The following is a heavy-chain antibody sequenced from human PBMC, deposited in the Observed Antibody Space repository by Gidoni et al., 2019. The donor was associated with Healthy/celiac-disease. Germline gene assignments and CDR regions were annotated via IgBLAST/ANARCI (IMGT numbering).Heavy chain of an antibody. CDR3: ARDILSTRYYYDSSGPNWFDP. CDR1: GGSVRSGSYS. D-gene: IGHD3-22*01. Sequence: QVQLQESGPGLVKPSETLSLTCTVSGGSVRSGSYSWSWIRQPPGKGLEWIGYIYYSGSTNYNPSLKSRVTISVDTSKNQFSLKLSAVTAADTAVYYCARDILSTRYYYDSSGPNWFDPWGQGTLVTVSS. J-gene: IGHJ5*02. CDR2: IYYSGST. V-gene: IGHV4-61*01.